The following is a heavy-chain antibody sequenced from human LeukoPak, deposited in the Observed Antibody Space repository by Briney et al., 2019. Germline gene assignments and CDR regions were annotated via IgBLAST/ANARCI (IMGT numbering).Heavy chain of an antibody. J-gene: IGHJ6*03. Sequence: SVKVSCKASGYTFTSYGISWVRQAPGQGLEWMGGIIPIFGTANYAQKFQGRVTITADESTSTAYMELSSLRSEDTAVYYCARGFSFDLYMDVWGKGTTVTISS. CDR3: ARGFSFDLYMDV. D-gene: IGHD2/OR15-2a*01. CDR1: GYTFTSYG. V-gene: IGHV1-69*13. CDR2: IIPIFGTA.